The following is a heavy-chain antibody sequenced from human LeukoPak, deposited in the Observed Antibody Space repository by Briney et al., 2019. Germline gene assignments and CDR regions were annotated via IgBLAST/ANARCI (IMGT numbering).Heavy chain of an antibody. CDR3: ARDHRGDGYLYYYYYMDV. Sequence: SETLSLTCAVYGGSFSGYYWSWIRQPPGKGLEWIGEINHSGSTNYNPSLKSRVTISVDTSKNQFSLKLSSVTAADTAVYYCARDHRGDGYLYYYYYMDVWGKGTTVTISS. CDR1: GGSFSGYY. V-gene: IGHV4-34*01. CDR2: INHSGST. D-gene: IGHD5-24*01. J-gene: IGHJ6*03.